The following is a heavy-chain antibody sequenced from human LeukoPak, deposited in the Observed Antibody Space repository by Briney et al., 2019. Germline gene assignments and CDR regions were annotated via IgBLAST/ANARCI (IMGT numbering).Heavy chain of an antibody. V-gene: IGHV4-59*01. Sequence: SETLSLTCTVSGGSISSYYWGWIRQPPGKRLEWIGYIHYSGSTNYNPSLKSRVTISVDTSKNQFSLNLSSLTAADTAVYYCARAHSSSWYRDYYYGMDVWGQGTTVTVSS. CDR3: ARAHSSSWYRDYYYGMDV. CDR2: IHYSGST. D-gene: IGHD6-13*01. CDR1: GGSISSYY. J-gene: IGHJ6*02.